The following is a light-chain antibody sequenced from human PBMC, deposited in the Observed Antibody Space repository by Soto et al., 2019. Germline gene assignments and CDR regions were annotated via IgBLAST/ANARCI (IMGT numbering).Light chain of an antibody. Sequence: DIQMTQSPSSLSASVGDRVTITCRASQSISSDLHWYQQKPGKAPKLLISAASILQSGVPSRFSGSGSATDFTLTISSLQPEDFETYFCQQSLSTQYTFGQGTKVDIX. CDR1: QSISSD. CDR2: AAS. CDR3: QQSLSTQYT. V-gene: IGKV1-39*01. J-gene: IGKJ2*01.